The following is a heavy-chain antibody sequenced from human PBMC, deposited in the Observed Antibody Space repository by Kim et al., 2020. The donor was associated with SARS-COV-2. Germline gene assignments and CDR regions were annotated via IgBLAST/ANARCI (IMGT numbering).Heavy chain of an antibody. Sequence: KFQGRVTSTADESTSTAYMELSSLRSEDTAVYYCARDAGGIAVAGTRFQHWGQGTLVTVSS. CDR3: ARDAGGIAVAGTRFQH. V-gene: IGHV1-69*01. J-gene: IGHJ1*01. D-gene: IGHD6-19*01.